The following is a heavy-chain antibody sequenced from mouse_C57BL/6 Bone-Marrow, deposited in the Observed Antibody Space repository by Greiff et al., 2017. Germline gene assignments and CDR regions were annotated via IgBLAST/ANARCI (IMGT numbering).Heavy chain of an antibody. CDR3: ARTTTVPWYFDV. Sequence: EVKLMESGGGLVKPGGSLKLSCAASGFTFSDYGMHWVRQAPEKGLEWVAYISSGSSTIYYADTVKGRFTISTDNAKNTLFLHMTSLRSEDTAMYYCARTTTVPWYFDVWGTGTTVTVAS. V-gene: IGHV5-17*01. CDR2: ISSGSSTI. CDR1: GFTFSDYG. D-gene: IGHD1-1*01. J-gene: IGHJ1*03.